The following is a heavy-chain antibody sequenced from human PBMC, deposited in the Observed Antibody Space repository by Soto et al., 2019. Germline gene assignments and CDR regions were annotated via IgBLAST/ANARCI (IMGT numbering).Heavy chain of an antibody. D-gene: IGHD4-4*01. CDR2: ISSSSSYI. CDR1: GFTFSSYS. V-gene: IGHV3-21*01. CDR3: ARDRYSNYELDY. J-gene: IGHJ4*02. Sequence: EVQLVESGGGLVKPGGSLRLSCAASGFTFSSYSMNWVRQAPGKGLEWVSSISSSSSYIYYADSVKGRFTISRDNAKNSLYLQMNSLRAEDTAVYYCARDRYSNYELDYWGQGTLVTVSS.